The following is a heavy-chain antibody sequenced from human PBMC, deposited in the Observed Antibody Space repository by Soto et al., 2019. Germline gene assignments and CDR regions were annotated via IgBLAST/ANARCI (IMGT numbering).Heavy chain of an antibody. D-gene: IGHD6-13*01. Sequence: QLQLQESGPGLVMPSETLSLTCTVSGDSISGSPYFWGWIRQPPGKRLEWIGSIFYDGYTVYSPSLQSRVTISVDTSKNQFSLRLTSVAAADTVIYFCARLQAAVPHYWGQGTLVTVSS. CDR1: GDSISGSPYF. CDR3: ARLQAAVPHY. V-gene: IGHV4-39*01. CDR2: IFYDGYT. J-gene: IGHJ4*02.